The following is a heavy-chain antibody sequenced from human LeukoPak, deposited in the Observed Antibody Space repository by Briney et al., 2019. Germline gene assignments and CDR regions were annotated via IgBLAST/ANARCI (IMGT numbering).Heavy chain of an antibody. CDR1: GGTFSSYA. CDR2: IIPIFGTA. CDR3: ARGNVLTGYHKYFQH. Sequence: SVEVSCKASGGTFSSYAISWVRQAPGQGLEWMGGIIPIFGTANYAQKFQGRVTITADESTSTAYMELSSLRSEDTAVCYCARGNVLTGYHKYFQHWGQGTLVTVSS. D-gene: IGHD3-9*01. V-gene: IGHV1-69*13. J-gene: IGHJ1*01.